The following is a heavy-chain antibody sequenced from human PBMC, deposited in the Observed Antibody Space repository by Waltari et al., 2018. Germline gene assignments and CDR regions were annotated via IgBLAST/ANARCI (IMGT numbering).Heavy chain of an antibody. V-gene: IGHV3-23*01. Sequence: EVQLLESGGGLVQPGGSLRVSCSASGLPFNNYAMSWVRQAPGRGLEWVSAITVNDATYYAASVEGRFTLSRDPSQNTVSLLMSGLRAADTAIYYCATPFYNWDDPLYSWGPGTPVTVSS. D-gene: IGHD1-20*01. CDR2: ITVNDAT. CDR3: ATPFYNWDDPLYS. J-gene: IGHJ4*02. CDR1: GLPFNNYA.